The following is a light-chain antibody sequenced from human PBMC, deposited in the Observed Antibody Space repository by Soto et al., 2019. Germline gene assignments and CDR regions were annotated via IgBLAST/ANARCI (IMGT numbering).Light chain of an antibody. Sequence: QSALTQPASVSGSAGQSITISCSGTMRDVGAYNLVSWYQQQPGTAPKLIIYEVRNRPSGISSRFSGSRSGNTASLTISGLQSEDEGDYYCSAYTARSPLVFGGGTKLTVL. CDR1: MRDVGAYNL. CDR2: EVR. J-gene: IGLJ3*02. CDR3: SAYTARSPLV. V-gene: IGLV2-14*01.